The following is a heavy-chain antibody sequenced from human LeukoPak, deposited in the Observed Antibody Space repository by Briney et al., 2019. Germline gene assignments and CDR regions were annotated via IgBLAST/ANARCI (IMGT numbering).Heavy chain of an antibody. D-gene: IGHD3-10*01. Sequence: ASVKVSCKVSGYTLTELSMHWVRQAPGEGLEWMGGFDPEDGETIYAQKFQGRVTMTEDTSTDTAYMELSSLRSEDTAVYYCATGPKYYYGSGSFNWFDPWGQGTLVTVSS. CDR2: FDPEDGET. CDR3: ATGPKYYYGSGSFNWFDP. V-gene: IGHV1-24*01. CDR1: GYTLTELS. J-gene: IGHJ5*02.